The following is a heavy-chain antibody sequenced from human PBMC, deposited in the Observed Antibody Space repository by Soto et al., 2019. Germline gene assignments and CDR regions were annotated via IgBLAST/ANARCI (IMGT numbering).Heavy chain of an antibody. CDR3: ARAEIRFLEWNFDY. CDR2: IWYDGSNK. D-gene: IGHD3-3*01. V-gene: IGHV3-33*01. J-gene: IGHJ4*02. CDR1: GFTFSSYG. Sequence: LRLSCAASGFTFSSYGMHWVRQAPGKGLEWVAVIWYDGSNKYYADSVKGRFTISRDNSKNTLYLQMYSLRAEDTAVYYCARAEIRFLEWNFDYWGQGTLVTVSS.